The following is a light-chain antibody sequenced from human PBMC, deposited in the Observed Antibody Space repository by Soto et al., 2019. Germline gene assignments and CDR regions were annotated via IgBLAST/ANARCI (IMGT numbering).Light chain of an antibody. J-gene: IGLJ3*02. V-gene: IGLV2-11*01. CDR3: SSYEGSHAWV. CDR2: DVY. Sequence: QSALTQPRSVSGSPGQSVTISCTGTSSEVSWYQHHPGKAPKLMIYDVYKRPSGVPGRFSASQSGNTASLTISGLQAEDEADYYCSSYEGSHAWVFGGGTKLTVL. CDR1: SSEV.